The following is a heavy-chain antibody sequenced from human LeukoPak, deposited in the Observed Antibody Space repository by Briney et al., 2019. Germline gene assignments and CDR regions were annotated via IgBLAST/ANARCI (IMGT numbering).Heavy chain of an antibody. J-gene: IGHJ5*02. CDR1: GFSLTTSGVG. CDR2: TYWNEDN. D-gene: IGHD2/OR15-2a*01. CDR3: AHFSTTRTTGYFDP. V-gene: IGHV2-5*01. Sequence: SGPTLAIPTQTRTLTCSFSGFSLTTSGVGVTWIRQPPGKPLEWLALTYWNEDNRYSPSPGTRLTLTRDTSQNQVGLTMTNVDPADTATYYCAHFSTTRTTGYFDPWGPGVPVTVSS.